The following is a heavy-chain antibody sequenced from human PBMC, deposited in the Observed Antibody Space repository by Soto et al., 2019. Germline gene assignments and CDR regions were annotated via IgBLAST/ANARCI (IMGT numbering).Heavy chain of an antibody. J-gene: IGHJ5*02. Sequence: QVQLEESGPGLVKPSQILSLTCTVSGASISSGGHYWSWLRPHPGKGREWIGYIYYTGSTYYSPSLKSRVTMSIDTSKNQFSLSLSSVTAADTAVYYCARSGVSGIVITSKWFDPWGQGAPVTVSS. D-gene: IGHD1-1*01. V-gene: IGHV4-31*03. CDR3: ARSGVSGIVITSKWFDP. CDR1: GASISSGGHY. CDR2: IYYTGST.